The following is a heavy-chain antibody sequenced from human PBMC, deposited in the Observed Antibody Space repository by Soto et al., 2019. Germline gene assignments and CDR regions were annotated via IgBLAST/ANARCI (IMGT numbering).Heavy chain of an antibody. CDR2: IYDSGST. Sequence: SETLSLTCTVSGGSISHFYWSWIRQSPGKGLEWLGYIYDSGSTSYNPSLKSRVTMSMDTSKTQFSLNLSSVTAADTAVYFCAASYYAILTGHSAFDIWGHGTMVT. CDR1: GGSISHFY. CDR3: AASYYAILTGHSAFDI. V-gene: IGHV4-59*01. J-gene: IGHJ3*02. D-gene: IGHD3-9*01.